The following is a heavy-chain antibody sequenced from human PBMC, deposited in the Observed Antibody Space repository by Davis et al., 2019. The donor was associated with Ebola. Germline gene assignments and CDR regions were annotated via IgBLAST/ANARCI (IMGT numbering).Heavy chain of an antibody. D-gene: IGHD4-23*01. V-gene: IGHV3-21*01. J-gene: IGHJ3*02. CDR2: ISSGSRFI. CDR3: VRQDGANSDAFDI. Sequence: GGSLRLSCEASEFTISKHSLNWVRQAPGKGLEWVSLISSGSRFIYYADSVEGRFTISRDGAKKSLFLHMNSLRVEDTAVYYCVRQDGANSDAFDIWGHGTLVTVSS. CDR1: EFTISKHS.